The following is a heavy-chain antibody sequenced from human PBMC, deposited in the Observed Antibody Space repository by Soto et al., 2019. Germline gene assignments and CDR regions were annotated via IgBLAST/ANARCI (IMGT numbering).Heavy chain of an antibody. V-gene: IGHV3-74*01. CDR3: VRTSLVVAAATREDY. Sequence: EVQLVESGGGLVQPGGSLRLSCAASGFTFSSYWMNWVRQAPGKGLVWVSRINSDGSSTSYADSVKGRFTISRDNAKNTLYLQMNGLRDEDTAVYYCVRTSLVVAAATREDYWGQGTLVTVSS. D-gene: IGHD2-15*01. J-gene: IGHJ4*02. CDR2: INSDGSST. CDR1: GFTFSSYW.